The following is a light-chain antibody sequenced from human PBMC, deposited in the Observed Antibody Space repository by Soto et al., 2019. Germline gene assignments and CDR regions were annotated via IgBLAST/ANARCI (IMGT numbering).Light chain of an antibody. V-gene: IGLV2-18*02. CDR1: SSVVGSYNR. J-gene: IGLJ1*01. Sequence: QSVLTQPPSVSGSPGQSVTISCTGTSSVVGSYNRVSWYQQSPGTAPKLMIYGVTNRPSGVPDRFSGSKSGNTASLTISGLQAEDDADYYCSSYSSISPYVFGTGTKVTDL. CDR2: GVT. CDR3: SSYSSISPYV.